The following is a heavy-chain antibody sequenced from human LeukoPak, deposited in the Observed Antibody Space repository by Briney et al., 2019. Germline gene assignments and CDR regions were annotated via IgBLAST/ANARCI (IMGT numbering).Heavy chain of an antibody. CDR3: ARGAGSYEYYMAV. J-gene: IGHJ6*03. D-gene: IGHD3-10*01. CDR1: GFTVSSNY. Sequence: GGSLRLSCAASGFTVSSNYMSWVRQAPGKGLEWVSVIYSGGSTYYADSVKGRFTISRDNSKNTLYLQMNSLRAEDTAVYYCARGAGSYEYYMAVWGKETTVTVSS. V-gene: IGHV3-53*01. CDR2: IYSGGST.